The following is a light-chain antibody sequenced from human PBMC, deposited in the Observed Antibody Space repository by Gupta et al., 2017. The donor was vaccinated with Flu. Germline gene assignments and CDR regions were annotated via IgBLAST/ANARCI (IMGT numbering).Light chain of an antibody. Sequence: QSVLTQPPSVSGAPGQRVTISCTGSYSNIGAGYDVHWYQQLPGTAPKLLIYINSDRPSGVPDRFSGSKSGTSASLAITGLQAEDEADYYCQSYDSSLSGSVFGGGTKLTVL. CDR2: INS. CDR1: YSNIGAGYD. V-gene: IGLV1-40*01. J-gene: IGLJ3*02. CDR3: QSYDSSLSGSV.